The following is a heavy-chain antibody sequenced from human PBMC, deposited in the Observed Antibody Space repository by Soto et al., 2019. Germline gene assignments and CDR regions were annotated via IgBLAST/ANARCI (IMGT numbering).Heavy chain of an antibody. CDR3: AKDIGEYYDFWSGFGANAFDI. CDR1: GFTFDDYA. Sequence: LRLSCAASGFTFDDYAMHWVRQAPGKGLEWVSGISWNSGSIGYADSVKGRFTISRDNAKNSLYLQMNSLRAEDTALYYCAKDIGEYYDFWSGFGANAFDIWGQGTMVTVSS. CDR2: ISWNSGSI. D-gene: IGHD3-3*01. J-gene: IGHJ3*02. V-gene: IGHV3-9*01.